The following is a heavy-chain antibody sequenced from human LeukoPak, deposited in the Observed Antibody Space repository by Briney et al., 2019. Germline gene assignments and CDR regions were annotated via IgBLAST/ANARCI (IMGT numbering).Heavy chain of an antibody. V-gene: IGHV4-34*01. CDR1: GGSFSGYY. J-gene: IGHJ5*02. CDR3: ARARRRFDP. Sequence: PSETLSLTCAVYGGSFSGYYWSWIRQPPGKGLEWIGEINHSGSTNYNPSLKSRVTISVDTSKNQLSLKLSSVTAADTAVYYCARARRRFDPWGQGTLVTVSS. CDR2: INHSGST.